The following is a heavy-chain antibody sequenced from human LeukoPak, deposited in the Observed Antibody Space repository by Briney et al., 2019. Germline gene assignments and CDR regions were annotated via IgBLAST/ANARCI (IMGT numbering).Heavy chain of an antibody. Sequence: ADTLSLTFAVYGGSFSGYYWSWIRKPPGKGLEWIGEINHSGITNYHPSLKSRVTTSVDTSKNQLSLKLSSVTAADTAVYYCARESSGWYYYYYGMDGWGQGTTVTVSS. CDR3: ARESSGWYYYYYGMDG. V-gene: IGHV4-34*01. D-gene: IGHD6-19*01. CDR1: GGSFSGYY. J-gene: IGHJ6*02. CDR2: INHSGIT.